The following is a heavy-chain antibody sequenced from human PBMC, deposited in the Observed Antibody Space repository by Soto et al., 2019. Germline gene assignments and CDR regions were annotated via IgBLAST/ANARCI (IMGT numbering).Heavy chain of an antibody. J-gene: IGHJ4*02. CDR3: ARDGGDSSGYEYYFDY. D-gene: IGHD3-22*01. V-gene: IGHV3-66*01. CDR2: IYSGGST. CDR1: GFTVSSNY. Sequence: EVQLVESGGGLVQPGGSLRLSCAASGFTVSSNYMSWVRQAPGKGLEWVSVIYSGGSTYYADSVKGRFTISRDNSKNTLYIQMNSLRAEDTAVYYCARDGGDSSGYEYYFDYWGQGTLVTVSS.